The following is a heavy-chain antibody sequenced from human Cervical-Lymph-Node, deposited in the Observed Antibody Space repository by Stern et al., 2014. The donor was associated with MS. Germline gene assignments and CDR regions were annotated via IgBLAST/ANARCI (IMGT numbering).Heavy chain of an antibody. CDR1: GDTFSSYA. CDR2: ITPVFGTT. D-gene: IGHD1-26*01. V-gene: IGHV1-69*06. Sequence: VQLVESGAEVKKPGSSVKVSCKASGDTFSSYAINWVRQVPGQGLEWMGGITPVFGTTNDAQKFQGRVTITADKSTNTAYMELMTLRSEDTAVYYCARGGGLVGYFDYWGQGTLVSVSS. J-gene: IGHJ4*02. CDR3: ARGGGLVGYFDY.